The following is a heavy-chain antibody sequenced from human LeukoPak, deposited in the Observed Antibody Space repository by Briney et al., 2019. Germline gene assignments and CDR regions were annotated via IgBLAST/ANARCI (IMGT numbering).Heavy chain of an antibody. V-gene: IGHV1-46*01. CDR2: INPSGGST. J-gene: IGHJ6*03. CDR1: GYTFTGYY. CDR3: ARDFDHFYMDV. Sequence: ASVKVSCKASGYTFTGYYMHWVRQAPGQGLEWMGIINPSGGSTSYAQKFQGRVTMTRDMSTSTAYMELRSLRSDDTAVYYCARDFDHFYMDVWGKGTTVTVSS.